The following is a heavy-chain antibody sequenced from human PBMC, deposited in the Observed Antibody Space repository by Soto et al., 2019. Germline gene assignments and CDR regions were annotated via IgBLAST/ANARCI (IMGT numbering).Heavy chain of an antibody. V-gene: IGHV4-30-2*01. J-gene: IGHJ4*01. CDR1: GGSISSGDFS. Sequence: QLQLQESGSGLVKPSQTLSLSCTVSGGSISSGDFSWSWVRQPPGRGLEWIGYIYHRGSTFYRPSPKSRVTISIARPTNQFSLRLSSVTAAAPAVYYCATNRDYGILNYWGQGTLVTVSS. CDR2: IYHRGST. D-gene: IGHD4-17*01. CDR3: ATNRDYGILNY.